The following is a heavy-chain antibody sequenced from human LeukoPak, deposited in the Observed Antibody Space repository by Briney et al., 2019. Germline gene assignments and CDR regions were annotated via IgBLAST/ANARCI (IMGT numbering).Heavy chain of an antibody. J-gene: IGHJ4*02. V-gene: IGHV4-34*01. CDR2: INHSGST. CDR3: ARGVTKDDYGDYEGYYFDY. Sequence: SETLSPTCAVYGGSFSGYYWSWIRQPPGKGLEWIGEINHSGSTNYNPSLRSRVTISVDTSKNQFSLKLSSVTAADTAVYYCARGVTKDDYGDYEGYYFDYWGQGTLVTVSS. CDR1: GGSFSGYY. D-gene: IGHD4-17*01.